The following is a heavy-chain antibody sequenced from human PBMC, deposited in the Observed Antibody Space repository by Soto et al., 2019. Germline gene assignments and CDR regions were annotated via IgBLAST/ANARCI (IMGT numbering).Heavy chain of an antibody. CDR2: ISGSGGST. CDR1: GFTFSSYA. Sequence: LSLTCAASGFTFSSYAMSWVRQAPGKGLEWVSAISGSGGSTYYADSVKGRFTISRDNSKNTLYLQMNSLRAEDTAVYYCATPWFGELFSFDIWGQGTMVTVSS. V-gene: IGHV3-23*01. CDR3: ATPWFGELFSFDI. D-gene: IGHD3-10*01. J-gene: IGHJ3*02.